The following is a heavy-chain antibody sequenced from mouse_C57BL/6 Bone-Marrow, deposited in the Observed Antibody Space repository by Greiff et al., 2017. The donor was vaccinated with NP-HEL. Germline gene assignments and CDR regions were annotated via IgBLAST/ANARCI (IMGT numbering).Heavy chain of an antibody. J-gene: IGHJ2*01. V-gene: IGHV1-63*01. D-gene: IGHD1-1*01. CDR3: ARTAYYYGGGVDY. Sequence: QVQLQESGAELVRPGTSVKMSCKASGYTFTNYWIGWAKQRPGHGLEWIGDIYPGGGYTNYNEKFKGKATLTADKSSSTAYMQFSSLTSEDSDIYDCARTAYYYGGGVDYWGQGTTLPVSS. CDR1: GYTFTNYW. CDR2: IYPGGGYT.